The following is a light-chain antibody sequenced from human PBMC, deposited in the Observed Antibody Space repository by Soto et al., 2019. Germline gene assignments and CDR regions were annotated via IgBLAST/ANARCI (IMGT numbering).Light chain of an antibody. Sequence: EIVLTQSPGTLSLSPGERAILSCRASQSLSSDFFAWYQQKPGQPPRLIIYGASSRATGVPETFSGSGTGTDFTLTISRLEPQDFAVSYCQHYDTSPPPRFGQGTKVDVK. CDR2: GAS. J-gene: IGKJ1*01. CDR1: QSLSSDF. CDR3: QHYDTSPPPR. V-gene: IGKV3-20*01.